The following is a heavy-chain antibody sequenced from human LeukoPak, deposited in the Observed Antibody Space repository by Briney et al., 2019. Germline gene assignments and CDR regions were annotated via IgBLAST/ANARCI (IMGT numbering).Heavy chain of an antibody. V-gene: IGHV4-39*07. Sequence: PSETLSLTCSVSDGSISSGYYYWAWIRQPPGMGLEWIGSIHNSGTTYFNPSLKSRVTISVDASKNQFSLKLSSVAAADTAIYYCARTYSSGQGAYYWGQGTLVTVSS. D-gene: IGHD3-22*01. CDR1: DGSISSGYYY. CDR2: IHNSGTT. CDR3: ARTYSSGQGAYY. J-gene: IGHJ4*02.